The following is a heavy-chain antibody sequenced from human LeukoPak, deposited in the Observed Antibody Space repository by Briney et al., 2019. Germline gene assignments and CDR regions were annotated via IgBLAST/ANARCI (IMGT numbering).Heavy chain of an antibody. Sequence: SETLSLTCTVPGGSISSYYCWIRQPAGKGLEWIGRIYTSGSTNYNPSLESRVTMSVDTSKNQLSLKLSSVTAADTAVYYCARGSNDIWFDPWGQGTLVTVSS. CDR3: ARGSNDIWFDP. CDR2: IYTSGST. J-gene: IGHJ5*02. V-gene: IGHV4-4*07. D-gene: IGHD3-22*01. CDR1: GGSISSYY.